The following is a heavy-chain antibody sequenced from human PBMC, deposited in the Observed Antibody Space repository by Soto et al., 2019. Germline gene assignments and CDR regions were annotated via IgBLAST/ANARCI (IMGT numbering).Heavy chain of an antibody. CDR2: LSYDGGNK. J-gene: IGHJ4*02. D-gene: IGHD6-13*01. CDR1: GFTFSRYA. Sequence: LRLSCAASGFTFSRYAMHWVRQAPGKGLEWVAVLSYDGGNKYYADSVKGRFTISRDNSKSTLYLQMNSLRAEDTAVYYCAKDGDIGAAGYYFDHWGQGTLVTVSS. CDR3: AKDGDIGAAGYYFDH. V-gene: IGHV3-30*18.